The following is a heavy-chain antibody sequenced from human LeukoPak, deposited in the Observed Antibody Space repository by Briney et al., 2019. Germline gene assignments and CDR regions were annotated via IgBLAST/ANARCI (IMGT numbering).Heavy chain of an antibody. CDR3: ARGGYYDFWSGRSLFDY. CDR1: GGSFSGYY. Sequence: PSETLSLTCAVYGGSFSGYYWSWIRQPPGKGLEWIGEINHSGSTNYNPSLKSRVTISVDTSKNQFSLKLSSVTAADTAVYYCARGGYYDFWSGRSLFDYWGQGTLVTVSS. D-gene: IGHD3-3*01. CDR2: INHSGST. V-gene: IGHV4-34*01. J-gene: IGHJ4*02.